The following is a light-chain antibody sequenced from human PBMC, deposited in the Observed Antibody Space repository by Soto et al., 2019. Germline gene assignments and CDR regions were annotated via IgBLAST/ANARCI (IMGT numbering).Light chain of an antibody. CDR1: QNINSL. V-gene: IGKV1-5*03. CDR2: KAS. Sequence: DIQMTQSPSTLSASVGDRVTITCRASQNINSLLAWYQQKPGKAPKLLIYKASGLESGVPSRFSGSGSGTDFTVTISSLQPDDSATYYCQQYNHYPLTFGGGTKVEIK. CDR3: QQYNHYPLT. J-gene: IGKJ4*01.